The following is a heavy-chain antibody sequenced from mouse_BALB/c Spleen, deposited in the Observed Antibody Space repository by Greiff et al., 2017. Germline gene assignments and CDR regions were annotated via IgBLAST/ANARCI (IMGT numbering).Heavy chain of an antibody. CDR3: ARCYDYDVWFAY. CDR1: GYSITSGYS. V-gene: IGHV3-1*02. D-gene: IGHD2-4*01. CDR2: IHYSGST. J-gene: IGHJ3*01. Sequence: EVKLQESGPDLVKPSQSLSLTCTVTGYSITSGYSWHWIRQVPGNKLEWMGYIHYSGSTNYNPSLKSRISITRDTSKNQFFLQLNSVTTEDTATYYCARCYDYDVWFAYWGQGTLVTVSA.